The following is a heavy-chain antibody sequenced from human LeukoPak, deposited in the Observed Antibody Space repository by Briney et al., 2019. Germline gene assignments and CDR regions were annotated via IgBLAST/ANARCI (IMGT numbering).Heavy chain of an antibody. J-gene: IGHJ4*02. CDR1: GSTFSRYA. D-gene: IGHD3-3*01. V-gene: IGHV3-64*02. CDR3: ARGRYDFWGGSTLDY. CDR2: ISSDGGST. Sequence: GGSLRLSCAASGSTFSRYAMYWVRQAPGKGLECVSAISSDGGSTYYADSVKGRFSISRDTSKKTMSLRMGSLRAEDMAIYYCARGRYDFWGGSTLDYWGQGALVTVSS.